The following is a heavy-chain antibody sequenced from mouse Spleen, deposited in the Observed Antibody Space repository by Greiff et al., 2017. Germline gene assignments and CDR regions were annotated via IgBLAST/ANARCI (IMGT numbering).Heavy chain of an antibody. CDR3: ARKQYGNYLFAY. V-gene: IGHV2-4-1*01. J-gene: IGHJ3*01. D-gene: IGHD2-10*02. Sequence: VKLEESGPGLVAPSQSLSITCTVSGFSLTNYAVHWVRQSPEKGLEWLGVIWSDGSTDYNAAFISRLSISKDNSKSQVIFKMNSLQADDTAIYYCARKQYGNYLFAYWGQGTLVTVSA. CDR2: IWSDGST. CDR1: GFSLTNYA.